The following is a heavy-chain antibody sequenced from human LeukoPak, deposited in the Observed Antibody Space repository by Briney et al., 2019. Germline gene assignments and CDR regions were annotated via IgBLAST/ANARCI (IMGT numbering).Heavy chain of an antibody. V-gene: IGHV3-9*01. D-gene: IGHD6-13*01. CDR3: AKDRVAAAGTSPFDY. J-gene: IGHJ4*02. CDR2: ISWNSGSI. CDR1: GFTFEDYA. Sequence: PGGSLRLSCAASGFTFEDYAMHWVRHAPGKGLEWISGISWNSGSIAYADSVKGRFTISRDNAKTSLYLQMNSLRDEDTAFYYCAKDRVAAAGTSPFDYWGQRALVTVSP.